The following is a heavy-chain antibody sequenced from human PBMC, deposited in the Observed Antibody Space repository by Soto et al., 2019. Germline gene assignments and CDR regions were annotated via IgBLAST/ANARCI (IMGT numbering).Heavy chain of an antibody. CDR3: ARTSVSIAVAGNNNWFDP. Sequence: VSVKVSCKASGYTFTSYAMHWVRQAPGQRLEWMGWINAGNGNTKYSQKFQGRVTITRDTSASTAYMELSSLRSEDTAVYYCARTSVSIAVAGNNNWFDPWGQGTLVTVSS. J-gene: IGHJ5*02. CDR1: GYTFTSYA. V-gene: IGHV1-3*01. D-gene: IGHD6-19*01. CDR2: INAGNGNT.